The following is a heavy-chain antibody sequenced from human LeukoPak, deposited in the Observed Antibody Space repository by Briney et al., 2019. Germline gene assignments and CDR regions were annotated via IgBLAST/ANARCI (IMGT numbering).Heavy chain of an antibody. CDR3: AKANYDSSGLSFDY. CDR1: GFTFSSYG. Sequence: GGSLRLSCAASGFTFSSYGMHWVRQAPGKGLEWVVVISYDGSKKYYADSVKGRFTISRDNSKNTLYLQMNSLRAEDTAVYYCAKANYDSSGLSFDYWGQGTLVTVSS. CDR2: ISYDGSKK. V-gene: IGHV3-30*18. J-gene: IGHJ4*02. D-gene: IGHD3-22*01.